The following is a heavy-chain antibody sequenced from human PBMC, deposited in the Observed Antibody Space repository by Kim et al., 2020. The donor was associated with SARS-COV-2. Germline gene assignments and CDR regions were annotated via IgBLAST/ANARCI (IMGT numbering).Heavy chain of an antibody. D-gene: IGHD2-2*01. CDR3: AKDISRYCSSTSCYWPFDY. Sequence: KGRFTIARDNAKNSLYLQMNSLRAEDTALYYCAKDISRYCSSTSCYWPFDYWGQGTLVTVSS. V-gene: IGHV3-9*01. J-gene: IGHJ4*02.